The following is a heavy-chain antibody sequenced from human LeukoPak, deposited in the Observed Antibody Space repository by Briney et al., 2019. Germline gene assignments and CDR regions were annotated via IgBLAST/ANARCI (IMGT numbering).Heavy chain of an antibody. J-gene: IGHJ6*02. CDR2: ISYDGSNK. Sequence: GGSLRLSCAASGFTFGSYAMHWVRQAPGKGLEWVAVISYDGSNKYYADSVKGRFTISRDNSKNTLYLQMNSLRAEDTAVYYCARDGPRLRYFDWLLEGPMDYYYGMDVWGQGTTVTVSS. CDR1: GFTFGSYA. D-gene: IGHD3-9*01. V-gene: IGHV3-30-3*01. CDR3: ARDGPRLRYFDWLLEGPMDYYYGMDV.